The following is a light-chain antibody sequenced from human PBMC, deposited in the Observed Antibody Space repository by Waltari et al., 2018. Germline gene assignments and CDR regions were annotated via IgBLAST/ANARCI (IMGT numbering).Light chain of an antibody. CDR3: QQYNNWPPSIT. CDR2: GAS. V-gene: IGKV3-15*01. J-gene: IGKJ5*01. CDR1: QSVSSN. Sequence: EILMTQSPATLSVSPGESVTLSCRASQSVSSNLAWYQQKPGQEPRLLIYGASTRSTAVPARFSGSGSGTEFTLTISSLQSEDFAVYYCQQYNNWPPSITFGQGTRLEIK.